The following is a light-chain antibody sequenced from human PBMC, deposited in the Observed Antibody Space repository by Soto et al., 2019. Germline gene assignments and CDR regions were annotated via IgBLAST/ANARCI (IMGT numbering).Light chain of an antibody. CDR1: SSEVGGYTY. CDR2: EVV. J-gene: IGLJ1*01. Sequence: QSVLTQPASVSGSPGQSITISCTGTSSEVGGYTYVSWYQQRPGKAPKLIIFEVVNRPSGVSNRFSGSKSGNTASLTISGLQAEDGADYYCTSYTSSSTYVFGTGTKLTVL. CDR3: TSYTSSSTYV. V-gene: IGLV2-14*01.